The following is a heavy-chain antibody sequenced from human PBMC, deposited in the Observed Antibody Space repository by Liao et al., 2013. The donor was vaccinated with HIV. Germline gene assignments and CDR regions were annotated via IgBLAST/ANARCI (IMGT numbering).Heavy chain of an antibody. CDR1: GGSINSYY. J-gene: IGHJ6*04. Sequence: QVQLQESGPGLVKPSETLSLTCTVSGGSINSYYWSWIRQPPGKGLEWIGYIYYSGSTDYNPSLKSRVTISVDTSRNQFSLKLSSVTAADTGIYYCARSERWTLSSGDVWGKGTTVTVSS. V-gene: IGHV4-59*01. D-gene: IGHD3-10*01. CDR3: ARSERWTLSSGDV. CDR2: IYYSGST.